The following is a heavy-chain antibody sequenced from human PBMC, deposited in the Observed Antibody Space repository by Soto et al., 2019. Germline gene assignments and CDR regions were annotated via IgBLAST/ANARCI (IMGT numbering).Heavy chain of an antibody. CDR2: IYYSGST. V-gene: IGHV4-61*01. D-gene: IGHD3-22*01. J-gene: IGHJ4*02. CDR3: AREDSPYFDD. CDR1: GGSVSSGSYY. Sequence: PSETLSLTCTVSGGSVSSGSYYWSWIRQPPGKGLEGSGYIYYSGSTNYNPSLKSRVTISVDTSKNQFSLKVSSVTAADTAVYYCAREDSPYFDDWGQGTLVTVSS.